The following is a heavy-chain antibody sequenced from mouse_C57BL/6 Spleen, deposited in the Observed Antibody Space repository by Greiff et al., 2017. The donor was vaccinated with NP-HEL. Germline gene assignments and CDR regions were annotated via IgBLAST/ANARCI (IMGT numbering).Heavy chain of an antibody. D-gene: IGHD1-1*01. CDR2: IDPETGGT. Sequence: VKLVESGAELVRPGASVTLSCKASGYTFTDYEMHWVKQTPVHGLEWIGAIDPETGGTAYNQKFKGKAILTADKSSSTAYMELRSLTSEDSAVYYCTREGGRYYYGSSYWFAYWGQGTLVTVSA. J-gene: IGHJ3*01. V-gene: IGHV1-15*01. CDR3: TREGGRYYYGSSYWFAY. CDR1: GYTFTDYE.